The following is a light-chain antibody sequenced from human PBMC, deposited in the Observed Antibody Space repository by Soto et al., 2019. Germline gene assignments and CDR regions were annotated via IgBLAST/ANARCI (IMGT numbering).Light chain of an antibody. CDR2: RND. V-gene: IGLV1-47*01. J-gene: IGLJ1*01. CDR3: AKWDDSLRDYV. Sequence: QSVLPQPPSASGTPGQRVTISCSTTNSRSGSNYVYWYQQLPGAAPKLLIYRNDQRPSGVPDRFSAYTSGTSASLAISGLRSEDEADYFCAKWDDSLRDYVFGSGTKVSVL. CDR1: NSRSGSNY.